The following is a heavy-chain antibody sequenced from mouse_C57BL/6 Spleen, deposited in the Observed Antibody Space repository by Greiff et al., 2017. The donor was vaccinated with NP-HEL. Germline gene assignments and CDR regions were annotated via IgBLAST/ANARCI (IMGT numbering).Heavy chain of an antibody. CDR3: ARDLPYYGSSYGY. V-gene: IGHV1-82*01. CDR1: GYAFSSSW. D-gene: IGHD1-1*01. J-gene: IGHJ2*01. CDR2: IYPGDGDT. Sequence: QVQLQQSGPELVKPGASVKISCKASGYAFSSSWMNWVKQRPGKGLEWIGRIYPGDGDTNYNGKFKGKATLTADKSSSTAYMQLSSLTSEDSAVYFCARDLPYYGSSYGYWGQGTTLTVSS.